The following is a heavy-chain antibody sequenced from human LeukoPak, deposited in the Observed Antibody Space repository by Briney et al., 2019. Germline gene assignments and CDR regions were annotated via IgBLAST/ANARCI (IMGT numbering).Heavy chain of an antibody. CDR2: ISGSGGST. J-gene: IGHJ4*02. V-gene: IGHV3-23*01. Sequence: PGGSLRLSFAASGFTFSSYAMSWVRQAPGEGLEWVSAISGSGGSTYYADSVKGRFTISRDNSKNTLYLQMNSLRAEDTAVYYCAKSPCSSTSCYGPPDYWGQGTLVTVSS. D-gene: IGHD2-2*01. CDR3: AKSPCSSTSCYGPPDY. CDR1: GFTFSSYA.